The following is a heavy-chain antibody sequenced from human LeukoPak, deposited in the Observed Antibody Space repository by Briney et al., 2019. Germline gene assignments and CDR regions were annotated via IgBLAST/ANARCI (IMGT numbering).Heavy chain of an antibody. J-gene: IGHJ4*02. Sequence: SVKVSCKASGGTFSSYAISWVRQAPGQGLEWMGRIIPIFGIANYAQKFQGRVTTTADKSTSTAYMELSSLRSEDTAVYYCARDAAYCGGDCPFDYWGQGTLVTVSS. CDR3: ARDAAYCGGDCPFDY. V-gene: IGHV1-69*04. CDR2: IIPIFGIA. CDR1: GGTFSSYA. D-gene: IGHD2-21*02.